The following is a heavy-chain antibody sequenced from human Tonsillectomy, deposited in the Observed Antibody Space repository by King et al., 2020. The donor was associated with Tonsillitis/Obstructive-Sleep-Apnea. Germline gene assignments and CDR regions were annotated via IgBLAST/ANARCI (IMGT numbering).Heavy chain of an antibody. D-gene: IGHD4-11*01. J-gene: IGHJ6*03. CDR2: IYPGDSTP. CDR3: ARYLQQHLRYYYYFSMDV. CDR1: GYSFTNYW. V-gene: IGHV5-51*01. Sequence: QLVQSGAEVKKPGESLKISCKGSGYSFTNYWIGWVRQMPGKGLEWMGIIYPGDSTPRYSPSFQGQVTISAAKSISTAYLQWSSLKASDTAMYYCARYLQQHLRYYYYFSMDVWGTGTTVTVSS.